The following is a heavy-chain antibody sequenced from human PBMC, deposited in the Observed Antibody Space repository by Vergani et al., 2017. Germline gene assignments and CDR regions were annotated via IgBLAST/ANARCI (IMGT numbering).Heavy chain of an antibody. J-gene: IGHJ4*02. CDR3: ARDRIAAAGNLDY. Sequence: QVQLVESGGGVVQPGRSLRLSCAASGFTFSSYGMHWFRQAPGKGLEWVAVICYDGSNKYYADSVKGRITISRDNSKNTLYLQMNSLRAEDTAVYYCARDRIAAAGNLDYWGQGTLVTVSS. V-gene: IGHV3-33*01. CDR2: ICYDGSNK. D-gene: IGHD6-13*01. CDR1: GFTFSSYG.